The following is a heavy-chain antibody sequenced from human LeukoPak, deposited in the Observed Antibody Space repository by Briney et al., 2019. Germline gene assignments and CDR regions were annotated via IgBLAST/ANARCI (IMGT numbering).Heavy chain of an antibody. Sequence: LSGGSLRLSCAGSGFSFRDHGMSWLRQAPGKGPEWVAHIKPDGSEKYYVDSVKGRFIISRDEARKSLSLQMNSLRAEDTAVYYCAGSFGDVKNFWGQGTLVTVSS. CDR3: AGSFGDVKNF. CDR1: GFSFRDHG. V-gene: IGHV3-7*01. J-gene: IGHJ4*01. D-gene: IGHD3-10*01. CDR2: IKPDGSEK.